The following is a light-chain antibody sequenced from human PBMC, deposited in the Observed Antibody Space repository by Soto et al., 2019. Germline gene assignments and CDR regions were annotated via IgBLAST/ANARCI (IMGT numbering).Light chain of an antibody. J-gene: IGKJ1*01. V-gene: IGKV3-15*01. CDR3: QKFYTYSWT. CDR1: QGISSY. Sequence: EIVWTQSPGTLSLSPGERATLSCRASQGISSYLARYQQKPGQDHRIIMYGEYTRAAGFKDRFSGSGSGTEFTLTITSMRPDEFATFYCQKFYTYSWTVGKGTKLAIK. CDR2: GEY.